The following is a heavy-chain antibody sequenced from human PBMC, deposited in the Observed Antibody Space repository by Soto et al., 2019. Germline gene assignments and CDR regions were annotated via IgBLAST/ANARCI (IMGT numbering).Heavy chain of an antibody. D-gene: IGHD3-10*01. V-gene: IGHV3-30*02. Sequence: GGSLRLSCAASGFTFSSYGMHWVRQAPGKGLEWVAVIWYDGSNKYYVDSVKGRFTISRDNSKNTLYLQMNSLRDEDTAVYYCARSRNSAVADSFDFWGQGTLVTVSS. CDR2: IWYDGSNK. J-gene: IGHJ4*02. CDR1: GFTFSSYG. CDR3: ARSRNSAVADSFDF.